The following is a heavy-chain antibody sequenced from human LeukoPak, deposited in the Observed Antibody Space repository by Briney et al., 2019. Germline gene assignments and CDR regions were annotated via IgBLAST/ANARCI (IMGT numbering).Heavy chain of an antibody. Sequence: SETPSLTCAVSGYSISSGYFWGWIRQPPGKGLEWIGSIHHSGRTYYNPSLKSRVTISVDTSKNQFSLKLNSVTAADTAVYYCARAVMYWGQGILVTVSS. V-gene: IGHV4-38-2*01. D-gene: IGHD3-16*01. J-gene: IGHJ4*02. CDR3: ARAVMY. CDR2: IHHSGRT. CDR1: GYSISSGYF.